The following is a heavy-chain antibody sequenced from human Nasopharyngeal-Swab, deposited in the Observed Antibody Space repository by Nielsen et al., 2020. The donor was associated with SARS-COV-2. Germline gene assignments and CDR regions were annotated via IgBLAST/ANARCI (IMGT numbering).Heavy chain of an antibody. J-gene: IGHJ6*03. CDR2: ISTGGTT. CDR3: ARDRGFDGYYYMDV. V-gene: IGHV3-53*01. CDR1: GFTVTYNY. Sequence: GGSLRLSCAASGFTVTYNYMGWVRQAPGKGLEWVSLISTGGTTSYADSVKGRFTISRDISKNTLYLQMNSLRAEDTAVYYCARDRGFDGYYYMDVWGKGTTVTVSS. D-gene: IGHD3-10*01.